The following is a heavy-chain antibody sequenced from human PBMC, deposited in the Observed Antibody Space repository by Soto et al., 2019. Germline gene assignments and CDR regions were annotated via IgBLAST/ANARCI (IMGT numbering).Heavy chain of an antibody. CDR2: ISGSGGST. J-gene: IGHJ4*02. CDR3: AKDREGDGEFSY. D-gene: IGHD3-10*01. CDR1: GFTFSSYA. Sequence: EVQLLESGGGLVQPGGSLRLSCAASGFTFSSYAMSWVRQAPGKGLEWVSAISGSGGSTYYADSVKGRFTISRDNSKNTLYLQMHSLRAEDTAVYYCAKDREGDGEFSYWGQGTLVTVSS. V-gene: IGHV3-23*01.